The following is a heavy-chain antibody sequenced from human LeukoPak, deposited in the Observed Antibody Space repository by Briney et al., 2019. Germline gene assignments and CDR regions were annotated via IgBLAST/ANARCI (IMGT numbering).Heavy chain of an antibody. Sequence: ASVKVSCKASGYTFTSYGISWVRQAPGQGLEWMGWISAYNGNTNYAQKLQGRVTMTTDTSTSTAYMELRSLRSDDAAVYYCARAIPYGSGSYYSHYYYYYMDVWGKGTTVTISS. D-gene: IGHD3-10*01. CDR2: ISAYNGNT. CDR1: GYTFTSYG. V-gene: IGHV1-18*01. CDR3: ARAIPYGSGSYYSHYYYYYMDV. J-gene: IGHJ6*03.